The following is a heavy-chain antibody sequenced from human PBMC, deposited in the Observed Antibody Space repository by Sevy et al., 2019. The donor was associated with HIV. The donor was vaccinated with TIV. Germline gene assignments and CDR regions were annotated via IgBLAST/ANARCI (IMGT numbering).Heavy chain of an antibody. CDR1: GFTFNTYN. CDR2: ISYTSTTI. J-gene: IGHJ6*02. Sequence: GGSLRLSCAVSGFTFNTYNMNWVRQAPGKGLEWVSYISYTSTTIYYADSVRGRFTISSDNAKNTLYLQMNSLRDEDTAVYYCASSDATSRFGYYYFAMDFWGHGTSVTVSS. D-gene: IGHD3-22*01. CDR3: ASSDATSRFGYYYFAMDF. V-gene: IGHV3-48*02.